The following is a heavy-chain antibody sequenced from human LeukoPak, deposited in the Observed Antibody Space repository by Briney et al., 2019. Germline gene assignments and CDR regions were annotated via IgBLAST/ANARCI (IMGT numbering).Heavy chain of an antibody. J-gene: IGHJ4*02. D-gene: IGHD6-19*01. CDR3: ARDPSNTSGYYVYHDY. CDR1: GYTFNKYG. V-gene: IGHV1-18*01. Sequence: ASVKVSCKASGYTFNKYGISWVRQAPGQGLEWMGWISCYNGDTRYAQKFQGRVTMTKDTSTNTVHMELRSLRSDDTAVYYCARDPSNTSGYYVYHDYWGQGALVTVSS. CDR2: ISCYNGDT.